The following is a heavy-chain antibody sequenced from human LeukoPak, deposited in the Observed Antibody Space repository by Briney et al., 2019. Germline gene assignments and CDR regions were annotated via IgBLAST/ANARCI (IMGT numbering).Heavy chain of an antibody. D-gene: IGHD2-2*01. V-gene: IGHV4-4*07. CDR2: IYTSGST. CDR3: ARVVYCSSTSCYGSGSDWFDP. J-gene: IGHJ5*02. Sequence: SETLSLTCTVSGGSISSYYWSRIRQPAGKGLEWIGRIYTSGSTNYNPSLNSRVTMSVDTSKNQFSLKLSSVTAADTAVYYCARVVYCSSTSCYGSGSDWFDPWGQGTLVTVSS. CDR1: GGSISSYY.